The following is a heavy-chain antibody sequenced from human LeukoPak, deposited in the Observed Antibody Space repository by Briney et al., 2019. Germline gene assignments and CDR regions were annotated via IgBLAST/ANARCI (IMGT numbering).Heavy chain of an antibody. CDR1: GGSISSHY. CDR2: IYYSGST. V-gene: IGHV4-59*11. CDR3: AGVKTYYYDSSGYYAY. Sequence: SETLSLTCTVSGGSISSHYWSWIRQPPGKGLEWIGYIYYSGSTNYNPSLKSRVTISVDTSKNQFSLKLSSVTAADTAVYYCAGVKTYYYDSSGYYAYWGQGTLVTVSS. J-gene: IGHJ4*02. D-gene: IGHD3-22*01.